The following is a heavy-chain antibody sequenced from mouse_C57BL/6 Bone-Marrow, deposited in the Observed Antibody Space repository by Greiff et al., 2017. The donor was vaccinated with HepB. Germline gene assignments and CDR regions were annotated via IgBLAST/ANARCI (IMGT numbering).Heavy chain of an antibody. CDR1: GFSFNTYA. J-gene: IGHJ1*03. CDR3: VGEEGIYDGYHGRYWYFDV. D-gene: IGHD2-3*01. Sequence: EVQVVESGGGLVQPKGSLKLSCAASGFSFNTYAMNWVRQAPGKGLEWVARIRSKSNNYATYYADSVKDRFTISRDDSESMLYLQMNNLKTEDTAMYYRVGEEGIYDGYHGRYWYFDVWGTGTTVTVSS. V-gene: IGHV10-1*01. CDR2: IRSKSNNYAT.